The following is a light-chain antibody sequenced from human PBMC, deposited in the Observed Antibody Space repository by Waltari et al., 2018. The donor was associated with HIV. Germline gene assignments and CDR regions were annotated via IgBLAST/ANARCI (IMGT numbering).Light chain of an antibody. CDR2: YTA. Sequence: SYVLTQPPSVSVAPGKTAKITCVGNNIGTKSVHWYQQKPDQAPVLVIYYTADRPSGIPERFSGSNSGNTATLTINRGEAGDEADYYCHVWDTISDHVVFGGGSKLTVL. V-gene: IGLV3-21*04. CDR1: NIGTKS. J-gene: IGLJ2*01. CDR3: HVWDTISDHVV.